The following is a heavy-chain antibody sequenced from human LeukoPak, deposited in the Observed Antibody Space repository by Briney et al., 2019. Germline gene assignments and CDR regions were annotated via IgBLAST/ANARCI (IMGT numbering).Heavy chain of an antibody. CDR3: ATGPYYYDSSGYYSY. CDR2: INPSGGST. Sequence: ASVKVSCKASGYTFTSYYMHWVRQAPGQGLEWMGIINPSGGSTSYAQKFQGGVTMTRDTSTSTVYMELSSLRSEDTAVYYCATGPYYYDSSGYYSYWGQGTLVTVSS. V-gene: IGHV1-46*01. CDR1: GYTFTSYY. D-gene: IGHD3-22*01. J-gene: IGHJ4*02.